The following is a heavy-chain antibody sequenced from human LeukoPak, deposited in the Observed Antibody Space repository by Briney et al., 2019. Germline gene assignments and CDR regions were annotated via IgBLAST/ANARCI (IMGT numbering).Heavy chain of an antibody. CDR2: INPNSGAT. CDR3: AREVFLVVMSFLYYFDS. Sequence: ASVRVSCKASGDTFIDYYMHWVRQVPGQGLEWMGWINPNSGATNYAQKFQGRVTMTRDTSISTAYMELSRLRSDDTAMYYCAREVFLVVMSFLYYFDSWGQGTLVTVSS. J-gene: IGHJ4*02. D-gene: IGHD3-22*01. V-gene: IGHV1-2*02. CDR1: GDTFIDYY.